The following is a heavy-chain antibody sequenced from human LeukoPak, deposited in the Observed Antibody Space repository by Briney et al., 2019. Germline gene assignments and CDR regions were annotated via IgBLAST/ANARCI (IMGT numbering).Heavy chain of an antibody. CDR2: ISYDGSNK. CDR3: AKEEGLRLGELSSE. Sequence: GGSLRLSCAASGFTFSSYGMHWVRQAPGKGLEWVAVISYDGSNKYYADSVKGRFTISRDNSKNTLYLQMNSLRAEDTAVYYCAKEEGLRLGELSSEWGQGTLVTVSS. D-gene: IGHD3-16*02. CDR1: GFTFSSYG. V-gene: IGHV3-30*18. J-gene: IGHJ4*02.